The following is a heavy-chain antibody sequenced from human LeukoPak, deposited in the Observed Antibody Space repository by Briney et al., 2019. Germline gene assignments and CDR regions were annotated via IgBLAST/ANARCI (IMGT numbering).Heavy chain of an antibody. Sequence: GRSLRLSCAASGFTFSSHGMHWVRQAPGKGLEWVAVISYDGSYKNYADSVKGRFTISRDDSKNTLYLQVNSPRAEDTAVYYCTKDHWTYCSSTSCYTFDYWGQGTLVTVSS. CDR3: TKDHWTYCSSTSCYTFDY. CDR2: ISYDGSYK. CDR1: GFTFSSHG. J-gene: IGHJ4*02. V-gene: IGHV3-30*18. D-gene: IGHD2-2*01.